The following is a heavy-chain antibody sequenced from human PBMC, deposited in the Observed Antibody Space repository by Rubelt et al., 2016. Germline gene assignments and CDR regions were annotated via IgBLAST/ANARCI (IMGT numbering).Heavy chain of an antibody. D-gene: IGHD2-21*02. CDR3: ARAGCLGDCYIDY. CDR1: GFPFSTYS. V-gene: IGHV3-48*02. CDR2: ISSSGSSR. Sequence: EAQLVESGGTFIQPGGSLRLSCTASGFPFSTYSMNWVRQAPGKGLEWVSFISSSGSSRYYADSVRGRFTIARDNAKNSLYLQLNGLRDEDTAVYYCARAGCLGDCYIDYWGQGTLVTVSS. J-gene: IGHJ4*02.